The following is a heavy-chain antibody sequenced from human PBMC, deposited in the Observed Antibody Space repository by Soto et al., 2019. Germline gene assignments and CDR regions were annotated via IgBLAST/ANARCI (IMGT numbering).Heavy chain of an antibody. V-gene: IGHV4-30-4*01. CDR1: GGSISSGDYY. CDR3: ARGDSSGYDRWEYFQH. Sequence: QVQLQESGPGLVKPSQTLSLTCTVSGGSISSGDYYWSWIRQPPGKGLEWIGYIYYSGSTYYNPSLKSRVTISVDTSKNQFSLKLSSVTAADTAVYYCARGDSSGYDRWEYFQHWGQGTLVTVSS. CDR2: IYYSGST. D-gene: IGHD3-22*01. J-gene: IGHJ1*01.